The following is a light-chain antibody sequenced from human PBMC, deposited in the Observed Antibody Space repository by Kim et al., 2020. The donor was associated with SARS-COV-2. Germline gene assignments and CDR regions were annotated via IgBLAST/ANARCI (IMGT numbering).Light chain of an antibody. J-gene: IGLJ1*01. Sequence: ELTQPPSASGTPGQRVTISCSGSSSNIGIKTVRWYQQLPGTAPKLLIYSDDQRPSGVPDRFSGSKSGTSASLAISGLQSEDEAEYYCGAWDDSLNVHVFGTGTKVTVL. CDR1: SSNIGIKT. V-gene: IGLV1-44*01. CDR3: GAWDDSLNVHV. CDR2: SDD.